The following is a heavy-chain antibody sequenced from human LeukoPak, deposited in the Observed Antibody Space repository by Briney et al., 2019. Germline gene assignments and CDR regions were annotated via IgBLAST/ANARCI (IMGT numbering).Heavy chain of an antibody. CDR1: GGSISSYY. CDR3: ARHSDSSGYYYSFYYYGMDV. V-gene: IGHV4-59*08. D-gene: IGHD3-22*01. Sequence: SETLSLTCTVSGGSISSYYWSWIRQPPGKGLEWIGYIYYGGSTNYNPSLKSRVTISVDTSKNQFSLKLSSVTAADTAVYYCARHSDSSGYYYSFYYYGMDVWGQGTTVTVSS. J-gene: IGHJ6*02. CDR2: IYYGGST.